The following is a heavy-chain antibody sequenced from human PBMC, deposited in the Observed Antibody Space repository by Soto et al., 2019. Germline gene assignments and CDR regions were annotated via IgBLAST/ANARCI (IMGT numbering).Heavy chain of an antibody. Sequence: GGALRLSCEASVFPFTNYCMNWVRQTPGKGLMWVSRISPDGSDVGYADSVEGRFTVSRDNAKNTLYLQMHSLRAEDTAMYYCACWGHIVPVAPSDFDRWGQGTLVTVSS. CDR1: VFPFTNYC. J-gene: IGHJ4*02. CDR3: ACWGHIVPVAPSDFDR. D-gene: IGHD2-8*02. V-gene: IGHV3-74*01. CDR2: ISPDGSDV.